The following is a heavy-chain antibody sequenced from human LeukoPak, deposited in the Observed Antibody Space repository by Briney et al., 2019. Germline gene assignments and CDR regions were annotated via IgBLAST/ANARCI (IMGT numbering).Heavy chain of an antibody. CDR2: ISYDGSNK. CDR1: GFTFSSYG. Sequence: PGRSLRLSCAASGFTFSSYGMHWVRQAPGKGLEWVAVISYDGSNKYYADSVKGRFTISRDNSKNTLYLRMNSLRAEDTAVYYCAKGTAMALDYWGQGTLVTVSS. CDR3: AKGTAMALDY. V-gene: IGHV3-30*18. D-gene: IGHD5-18*01. J-gene: IGHJ4*02.